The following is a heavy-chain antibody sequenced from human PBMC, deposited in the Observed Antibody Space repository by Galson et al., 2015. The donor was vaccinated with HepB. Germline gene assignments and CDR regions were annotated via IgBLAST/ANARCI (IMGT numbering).Heavy chain of an antibody. J-gene: IGHJ4*02. CDR2: ISAYNGNT. Sequence: SVKVSCKASGYTFTSYGISWVRQAPGQGLEWMGWISAYNGNTNYAQKLQGRVTMTTDTSTSTAYMELRSLRSDDTAVYYCARDVIAAAGTGCLDYWGQGTLVTVTS. V-gene: IGHV1-18*04. D-gene: IGHD6-13*01. CDR1: GYTFTSYG. CDR3: ARDVIAAAGTGCLDY.